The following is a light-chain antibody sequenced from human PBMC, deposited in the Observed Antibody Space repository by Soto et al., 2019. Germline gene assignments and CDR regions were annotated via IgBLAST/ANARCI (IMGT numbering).Light chain of an antibody. V-gene: IGKV3-11*01. J-gene: IGKJ4*01. Sequence: EIVLPQSPATLSLSPGERATLSCRASPSISSHLAWYQQKPGQAPRLLISGASNRATGIPARFSGSGSGTAFTLTISSREPEDFAVYYCQQRVNWPLTFGGGTKGEIK. CDR3: QQRVNWPLT. CDR2: GAS. CDR1: PSISSH.